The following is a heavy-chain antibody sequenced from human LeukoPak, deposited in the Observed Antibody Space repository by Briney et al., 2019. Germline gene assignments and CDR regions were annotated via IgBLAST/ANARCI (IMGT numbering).Heavy chain of an antibody. D-gene: IGHD5-12*01. CDR2: IYTSGST. Sequence: SETLSLTCTVSGGSISSYYWGWIRQPAGKGLEWIGRIYTSGSTNYNPSLKSRVTMSVDTSKNQFSLKLSSVTAADTAVYYCARATRPYYYYYYMDVWGKGTTVTVSS. V-gene: IGHV4-4*07. CDR1: GGSISSYY. CDR3: ARATRPYYYYYYMDV. J-gene: IGHJ6*03.